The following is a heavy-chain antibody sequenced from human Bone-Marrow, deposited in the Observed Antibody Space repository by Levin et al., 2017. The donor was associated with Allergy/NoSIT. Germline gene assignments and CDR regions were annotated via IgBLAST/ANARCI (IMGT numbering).Heavy chain of an antibody. Sequence: GESLKISCAASGFTFSSLAMSWVRQAPGKGLEWVSTIGSSGASTYYADSVKGRFTISRDNARDLVYLQMNSLRVDDTALYYCAKGEDTSLSQFAYWGQGTRVTVSS. CDR2: IGSSGAST. D-gene: IGHD3-16*02. J-gene: IGHJ4*02. V-gene: IGHV3-23*01. CDR3: AKGEDTSLSQFAY. CDR1: GFTFSSLA.